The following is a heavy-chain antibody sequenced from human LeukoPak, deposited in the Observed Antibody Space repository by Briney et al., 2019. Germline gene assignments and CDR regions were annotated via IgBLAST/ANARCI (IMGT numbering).Heavy chain of an antibody. V-gene: IGHV4-39*01. CDR1: GGSISSSSYY. CDR2: IYYSGST. Sequence: PSETLSLTCTVSGGSISSSSYYWGWIRQPPGKGLEWIGSIYYSGSTYYNPSLKSRVTISVDTSKNQFSLKLSSVTAADTAVYYCARGSRPGYWGQGTLVTVSS. CDR3: ARGSRPGY. J-gene: IGHJ4*02.